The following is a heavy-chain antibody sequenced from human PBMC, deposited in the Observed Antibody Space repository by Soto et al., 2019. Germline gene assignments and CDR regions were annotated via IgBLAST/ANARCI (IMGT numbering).Heavy chain of an antibody. CDR3: ARDVQFQSFDY. CDR2: IDNDGSRT. CDR1: GFTFSNYG. Sequence: PGGSLRLSCAASGFTFSNYGMHWVRQVPGKGLVWVSRIDNDGSRTSYADSVKGRFTISRDNAQNTLYLQMNSLRAEDTAVYYCARDVQFQSFDYWRQGTLVTVSS. J-gene: IGHJ4*02. D-gene: IGHD4-4*01. V-gene: IGHV3-74*01.